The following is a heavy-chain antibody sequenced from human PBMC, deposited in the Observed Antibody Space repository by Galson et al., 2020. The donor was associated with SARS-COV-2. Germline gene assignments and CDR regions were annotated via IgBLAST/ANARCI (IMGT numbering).Heavy chain of an antibody. CDR1: GFSLTTTEMS. V-gene: IGHV2-70*17. CDR3: ARIRTSQGYCTGGSCYSDFDS. Sequence: SGPTLVKPTQTLTLTCTFSGFSLTTTEMSVSWIRLPPGKALEWLARLDWDDDKFYSTSLRTRLTISKDTSKNQVVLTMTKMDPVDTATYFCARIRTSQGYCTGGSCYSDFDSWGQGTMVTVSS. J-gene: IGHJ4*02. D-gene: IGHD2-15*01. CDR2: LDWDDDK.